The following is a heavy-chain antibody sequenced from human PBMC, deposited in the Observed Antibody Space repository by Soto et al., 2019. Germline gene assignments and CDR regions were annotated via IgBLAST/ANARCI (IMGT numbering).Heavy chain of an antibody. CDR3: ARAPMVLSRSYFDS. CDR2: ISYSGNT. Sequence: SETLSLTCTVSGGSISNFYWSWIRQPPGKGLEWIGYISYSGNTNYNPSLKSRVSISVDTSKNQLSLNLTSVAAADTAVYYCARAPMVLSRSYFDSWGQGTPVTVSS. V-gene: IGHV4-59*01. J-gene: IGHJ4*02. CDR1: GGSISNFY. D-gene: IGHD2-8*01.